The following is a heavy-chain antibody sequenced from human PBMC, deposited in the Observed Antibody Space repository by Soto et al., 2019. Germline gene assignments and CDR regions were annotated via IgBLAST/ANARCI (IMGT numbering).Heavy chain of an antibody. CDR3: ARDQTIFGVTKTTGMDV. J-gene: IGHJ6*02. D-gene: IGHD3-3*01. V-gene: IGHV3-21*01. CDR1: GFTFSGYS. CDR2: ISSSSSYI. Sequence: GGSLRLSCAASGFTFSGYSLNWVRQAPGKGLEWVSSISSSSSYIDYADSVKGRFTISRDNAKNSLFLQMTSLRAEDTAVYYCARDQTIFGVTKTTGMDVWGQGTSVTVSS.